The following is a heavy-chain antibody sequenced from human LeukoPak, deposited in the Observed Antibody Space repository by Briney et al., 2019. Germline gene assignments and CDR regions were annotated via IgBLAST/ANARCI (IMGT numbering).Heavy chain of an antibody. CDR1: GGSISSGGYY. CDR2: IYHSGST. V-gene: IGHV4-30-2*01. J-gene: IGHJ4*02. CDR3: ARDHSAAAGTGFDY. D-gene: IGHD6-13*01. Sequence: SETLSLTCTVSGGSISSGGYYWSWIRQPPGKGLEWIGYIYHSGSTYYNPSLKSRVTISVDRSKNQFSLKLSSVTAADTAVYYCARDHSAAAGTGFDYWGQGTLVTVSS.